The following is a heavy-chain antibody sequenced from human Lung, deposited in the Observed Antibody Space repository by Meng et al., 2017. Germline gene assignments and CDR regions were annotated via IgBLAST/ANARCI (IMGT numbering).Heavy chain of an antibody. D-gene: IGHD2-21*01. J-gene: IGHJ4*02. CDR3: TKNDFYCLGY. CDR2: IYHSGST. V-gene: IGHV4-4*02. CDR1: GVSISRDNW. Sequence: QLQESGPGLVKPSGTRSLTCAVSGVSISRDNWWSWVRQPPGKGLEWIGEIYHSGSTNYNPSLKSRLTISVDKPKNQFSLTLSSVTAADTAVYYCTKNDFYCLGYWGQGTLVTVSS.